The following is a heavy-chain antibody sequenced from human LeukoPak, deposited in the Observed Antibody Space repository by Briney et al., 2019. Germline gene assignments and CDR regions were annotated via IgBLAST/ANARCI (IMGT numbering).Heavy chain of an antibody. Sequence: GGPLRLSCSASGFTFSSSAKHWVRQAPGKGLEYVLTIDINGGSTDYADSVKGRLTIYRDYSKNTLYLQMSSLRAVDTAVYYCVKGRYFHDYGGQGTLVTVS. J-gene: IGHJ4*02. CDR2: IDINGGST. V-gene: IGHV3-64D*06. CDR1: GFTFSSSA. CDR3: VKGRYFHDY. D-gene: IGHD3-9*01.